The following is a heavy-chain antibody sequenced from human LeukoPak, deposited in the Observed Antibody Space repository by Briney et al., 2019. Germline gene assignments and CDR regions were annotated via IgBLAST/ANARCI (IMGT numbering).Heavy chain of an antibody. D-gene: IGHD2-2*01. CDR3: AREGLVVPAIDY. Sequence: GASMNVSCTASGYTFTSYYMHWVRQAPGQGLEWMGIINPSGGSTSYAQKFQGRVTITRDTSTSTVYMELSSLRSEDTAVYYCAREGLVVPAIDYWGQGTLVTVSS. J-gene: IGHJ4*02. V-gene: IGHV1-46*01. CDR2: INPSGGST. CDR1: GYTFTSYY.